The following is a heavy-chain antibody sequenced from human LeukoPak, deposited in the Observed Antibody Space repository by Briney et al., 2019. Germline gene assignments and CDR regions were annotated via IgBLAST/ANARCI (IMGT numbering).Heavy chain of an antibody. J-gene: IGHJ3*02. D-gene: IGHD3/OR15-3a*01. CDR2: ISTSGTII. CDR3: AIFHRHYFPTGQQFPVNYGGFDI. CDR1: GFTFSSYE. V-gene: IGHV3-48*03. Sequence: GGSLRLSCAASGFTFSSYEMNWVRQAPGKGLEWVSYISTSGTIIYYADSVKGRFTISRDNAENSLYLQMNSLRAEDTAVYYCAIFHRHYFPTGQQFPVNYGGFDIWGQGTMVTVSS.